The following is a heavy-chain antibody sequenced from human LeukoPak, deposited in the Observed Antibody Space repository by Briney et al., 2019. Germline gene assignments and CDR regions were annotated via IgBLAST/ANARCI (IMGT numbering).Heavy chain of an antibody. J-gene: IGHJ4*02. Sequence: GGSLRLSCAASGFTFNSYSMNWVRQAPGKGLEWVSSISSSSSSIYYADSVKGRFTISRDNAKNSLYLQMNSLRAEDTAVYYCARASGDIVETATMGSYWGQGTLVTVSS. V-gene: IGHV3-21*01. CDR3: ARASGDIVETATMGSY. D-gene: IGHD5-18*01. CDR2: ISSSSSSI. CDR1: GFTFNSYS.